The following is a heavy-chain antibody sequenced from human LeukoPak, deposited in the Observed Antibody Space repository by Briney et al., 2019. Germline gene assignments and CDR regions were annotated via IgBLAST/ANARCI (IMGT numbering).Heavy chain of an antibody. CDR2: IIPIFGTA. D-gene: IGHD3-9*01. J-gene: IGHJ4*02. CDR3: ATRLRYFDWSRPAEYYFDY. V-gene: IGHV1-69*05. Sequence: SVKVSCKASGGTFSNYAISWVRQAPGQGLEWMGGIIPIFGTAYYAPKFQGTATITTDESTSIVYMELSNLRSEDTAVYYCATRLRYFDWSRPAEYYFDYWGQGTLVTVSS. CDR1: GGTFSNYA.